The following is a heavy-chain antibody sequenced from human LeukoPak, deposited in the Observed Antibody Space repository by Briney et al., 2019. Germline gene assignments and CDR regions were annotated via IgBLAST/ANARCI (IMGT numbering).Heavy chain of an antibody. J-gene: IGHJ4*02. CDR1: GYSISSGYY. V-gene: IGHV4-38-2*02. CDR3: ARDPFDY. CDR2: IYHSGST. Sequence: SETLSLTCAVSGYSISSGYYWGWIRPPPGKGLEGIGSIYHSGSTYYNPSLRSRVTLSVDTSKNQISLQLSSVTAADTAVYYCARDPFDYWGQGTLVTVSS.